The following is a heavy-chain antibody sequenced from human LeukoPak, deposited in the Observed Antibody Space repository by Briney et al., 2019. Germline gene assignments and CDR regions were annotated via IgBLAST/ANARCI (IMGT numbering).Heavy chain of an antibody. J-gene: IGHJ4*02. D-gene: IGHD5-24*01. Sequence: PSETLSLTCTVSGGSISSGNYYWSWIRQPAGKGLEWIGRIYTSGSTNYNPSLKSRVTISVDTSKNQFSLKLSSVTAADTAEYYCARYDGYNLNFDYWGQGTLVTVSS. V-gene: IGHV4-61*02. CDR1: GGSISSGNYY. CDR2: IYTSGST. CDR3: ARYDGYNLNFDY.